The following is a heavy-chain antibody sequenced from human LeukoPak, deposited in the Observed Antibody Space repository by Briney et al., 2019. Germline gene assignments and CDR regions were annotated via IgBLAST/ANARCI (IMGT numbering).Heavy chain of an antibody. Sequence: PGGSLRLSCAASGFTFSSYWMSWVRQAPGKGLEWVANIKQDGSEKYYMDSVKGRFSISRDNAKKSLYLQVNSLRAEDTAVYYCARDWGGIPFDFWGQGTLVTVAP. D-gene: IGHD3-16*01. J-gene: IGHJ4*02. V-gene: IGHV3-7*01. CDR2: IKQDGSEK. CDR1: GFTFSSYW. CDR3: ARDWGGIPFDF.